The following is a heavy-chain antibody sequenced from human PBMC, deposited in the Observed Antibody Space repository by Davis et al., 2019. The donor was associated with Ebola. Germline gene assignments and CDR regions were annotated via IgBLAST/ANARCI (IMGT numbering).Heavy chain of an antibody. CDR1: GGSFSGYY. J-gene: IGHJ6*02. CDR3: ARDRGVLRYFDWLIYGMDV. Sequence: SETLSLTCAVYGGSFSGYYWSWIRQPPGKGLEWIGEINHSGSSNYNPSLKSRVTTSVDTSKNQFSLKLNSVTAADTAVYYCARDRGVLRYFDWLIYGMDVWGQGTTVTVSS. V-gene: IGHV4-34*01. CDR2: INHSGSS. D-gene: IGHD3-9*01.